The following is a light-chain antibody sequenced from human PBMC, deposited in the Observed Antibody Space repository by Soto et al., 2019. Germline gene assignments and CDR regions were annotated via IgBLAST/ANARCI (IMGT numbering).Light chain of an antibody. Sequence: QSALTQPASVSGSPGQSITISCTGTSSDVGSYNFVSWYQQHPGKAPKLMIYEGSERPSGVSNRFSGSKSGSKSGNMASLTISWLQAEDEAEYYCCSYACSNTFIFGVGTKLTFL. V-gene: IGLV2-23*03. CDR2: EGS. CDR3: CSYACSNTFI. J-gene: IGLJ2*01. CDR1: SSDVGSYNF.